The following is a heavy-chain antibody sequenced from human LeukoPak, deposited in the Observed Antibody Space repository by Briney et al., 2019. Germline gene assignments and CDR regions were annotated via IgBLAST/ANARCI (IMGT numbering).Heavy chain of an antibody. J-gene: IGHJ6*02. D-gene: IGHD6-19*01. CDR3: AIRYSSGQNLRNYYYYGMDV. V-gene: IGHV3-23*01. Sequence: PGGSLRLSCAASGFTVSSHYMSWVRQAPGKGLEWVSAISGSGGNTYYADSVKGRFTISRDNSKNTLYLQMNSLRAEDTAVYYCAIRYSSGQNLRNYYYYGMDVWGQGTTVSVSS. CDR2: ISGSGGNT. CDR1: GFTVSSHY.